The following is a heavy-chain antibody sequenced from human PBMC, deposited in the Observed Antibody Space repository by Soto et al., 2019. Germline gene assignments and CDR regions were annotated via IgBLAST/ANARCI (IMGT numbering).Heavy chain of an antibody. Sequence: SETLSDTCTVSGGSIRSYYLSWIRQPPGKGLEWIGYIYYSGSTNYDPSLKSRVTISVDTSKNQFSLNLSSVTAADTTVYYCARGLYYYDSSGYHYDFAYWGQRTLVIVSS. CDR1: GGSIRSYY. CDR2: IYYSGST. J-gene: IGHJ4*02. CDR3: ARGLYYYDSSGYHYDFAY. V-gene: IGHV4-59*01. D-gene: IGHD3-22*01.